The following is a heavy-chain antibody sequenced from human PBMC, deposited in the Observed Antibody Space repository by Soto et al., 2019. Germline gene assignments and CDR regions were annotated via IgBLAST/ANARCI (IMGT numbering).Heavy chain of an antibody. D-gene: IGHD5-18*01. V-gene: IGHV1-18*01. Sequence: QVQLVQSGTEVKKPGASVKVSCKASGYTFTSYAISWVRHAPGQGLEWMGWIDPYNGNTNYAQKLQGRVTMTTDTSTSTAYMELRSLRSDDTAVYYCARDTAMALPDAWGQGTLVTVST. CDR2: IDPYNGNT. CDR1: GYTFTSYA. J-gene: IGHJ4*02. CDR3: ARDTAMALPDA.